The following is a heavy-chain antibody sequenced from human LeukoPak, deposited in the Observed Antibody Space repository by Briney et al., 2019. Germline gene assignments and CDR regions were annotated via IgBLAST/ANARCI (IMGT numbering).Heavy chain of an antibody. CDR1: GGSISSGGYY. CDR2: IYYSGST. J-gene: IGHJ5*02. V-gene: IGHV4-31*03. Sequence: SETLSLTCTVSGGSISSGGYYWSWIRQHPGEGLEWIGYIYYSGSTYYNPSLNSRLIISVDTSKNQFSLKLSSVTAADTAVYYCARGAPGVADWFDPWGQGTLVTVSS. D-gene: IGHD6-19*01. CDR3: ARGAPGVADWFDP.